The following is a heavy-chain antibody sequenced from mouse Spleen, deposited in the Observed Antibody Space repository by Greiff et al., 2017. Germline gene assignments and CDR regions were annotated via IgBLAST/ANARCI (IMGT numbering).Heavy chain of an antibody. CDR1: GFTFSSYA. CDR2: ISSGGSYT. CDR3: ARADGYYAMDY. J-gene: IGHJ4*01. V-gene: IGHV5-9-4*01. D-gene: IGHD2-3*01. Sequence: EVQGVESGGGLVKPGGSLKLSCAASGFTFSSYAMSWVRQSPEKRLEWVAEISSGGSYTYYPDTVTGRFTISRDNAKNTLYLEMSSLRSEDTAMYYCARADGYYAMDYWGQGTSVTVSS.